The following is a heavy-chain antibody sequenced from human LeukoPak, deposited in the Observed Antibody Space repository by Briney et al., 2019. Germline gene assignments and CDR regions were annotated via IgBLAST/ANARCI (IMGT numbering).Heavy chain of an antibody. CDR1: GDSIGSYY. Sequence: PSETLSLTCSVSGDSIGSYYWTWIRQSPGKGLEWIGYIYYSGSTNYNPSLKSRVAISVDTSKNQFSLKLSSVTAADTAVYYCARARGTMVRGVTGRFDYWGQGTLVTVSS. D-gene: IGHD3-10*01. J-gene: IGHJ4*02. CDR2: IYYSGST. V-gene: IGHV4-59*01. CDR3: ARARGTMVRGVTGRFDY.